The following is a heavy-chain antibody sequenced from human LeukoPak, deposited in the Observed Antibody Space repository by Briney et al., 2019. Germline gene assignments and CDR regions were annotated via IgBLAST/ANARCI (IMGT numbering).Heavy chain of an antibody. J-gene: IGHJ4*02. V-gene: IGHV1-2*02. CDR2: INPNSGGT. CDR1: GYTFTGYY. D-gene: IGHD2-15*01. CDR3: ARASCSGGSCLDY. Sequence: ASVKVSCKASGYTFTGYYMHWVRQAPGQGLEWMGWINPNSGGTNYAQKFQGRVTMTRDTSISTAYMELSRLRSDDTAVYYCARASCSGGSCLDYWGQGTLVTVSS.